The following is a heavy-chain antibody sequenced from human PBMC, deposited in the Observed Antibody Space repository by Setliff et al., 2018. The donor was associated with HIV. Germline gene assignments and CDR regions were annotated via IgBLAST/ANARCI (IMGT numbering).Heavy chain of an antibody. CDR2: TYNSENI. D-gene: IGHD2-15*01. J-gene: IGHJ2*01. V-gene: IGHV4-59*12. Sequence: SETLSLTCSMSNGSINDYYWSWIRQSPGKGLEWIGSTYNSENINYNPSLKSRVTVSVDTSKNQFSLRLTSVTAADMAVYFCARHFYTTSWYSGTYWYFDLWGRGTLVTVSS. CDR3: ARHFYTTSWYSGTYWYFDL. CDR1: NGSINDYY.